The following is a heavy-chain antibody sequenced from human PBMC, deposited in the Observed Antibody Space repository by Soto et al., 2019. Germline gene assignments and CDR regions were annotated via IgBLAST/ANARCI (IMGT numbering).Heavy chain of an antibody. Sequence: SETLSLTCTVSGGSISSYYWSWIRQPPGKGLEWIGYIYYSGSTNYNPSLKSRVTISVDTSKNQFSLKLSSVTAADTAVYYCARSPGEYYYYYYMDVWGKGTTVTVSS. CDR2: IYYSGST. CDR1: GGSISSYY. CDR3: ARSPGEYYYYYYMDV. J-gene: IGHJ6*03. V-gene: IGHV4-59*01. D-gene: IGHD4-17*01.